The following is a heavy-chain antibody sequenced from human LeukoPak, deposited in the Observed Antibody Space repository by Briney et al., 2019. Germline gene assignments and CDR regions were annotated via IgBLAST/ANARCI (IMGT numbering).Heavy chain of an antibody. J-gene: IGHJ4*02. V-gene: IGHV3-33*01. D-gene: IGHD3-10*01. CDR3: ARAVWFGEFPAPDY. CDR2: IWYDGSNK. CDR1: GFTFSSYG. Sequence: PGGSLRLSCAASGFTFSSYGMHWVRQAPGKGLEWVAVIWYDGSNKYYADSVKGRFTISRDNSKNTLYLQMNSLRAEDTAVYYCARAVWFGEFPAPDYWGQGTLVTVSS.